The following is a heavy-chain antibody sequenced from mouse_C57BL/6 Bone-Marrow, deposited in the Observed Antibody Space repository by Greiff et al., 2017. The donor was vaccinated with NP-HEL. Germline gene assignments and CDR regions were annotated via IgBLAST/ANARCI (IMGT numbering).Heavy chain of an antibody. J-gene: IGHJ4*01. V-gene: IGHV1-47*01. Sequence: VQLQQSGAELVKPGASVKMSCKASGYTFTTYPIEWMKQSHGKCLEWIGNFHPYNGDTKYNEKFKGKATLTVEKSSRSVYLDLSRLTSDDSAVYYGARRSNFDYAMDYWGQGTAVTVSS. D-gene: IGHD1-1*01. CDR1: GYTFTTYP. CDR3: ARRSNFDYAMDY. CDR2: FHPYNGDT.